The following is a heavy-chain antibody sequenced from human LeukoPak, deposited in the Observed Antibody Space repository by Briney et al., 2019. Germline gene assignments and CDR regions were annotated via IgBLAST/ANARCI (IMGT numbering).Heavy chain of an antibody. J-gene: IGHJ4*02. CDR3: ARDTLNGPFVISLDY. CDR1: GFSFSPYE. Sequence: GGALRLSCAASGFSFSPYEMNWVRQSPAKGLEWVSQISSDGRVETYVDSVRGRFTMSRDNAKNFLFLQMSGLRAEDTAVYYCARDTLNGPFVISLDYWGQGALVTVSS. CDR2: ISSDGRVE. V-gene: IGHV3-48*03. D-gene: IGHD3-9*01.